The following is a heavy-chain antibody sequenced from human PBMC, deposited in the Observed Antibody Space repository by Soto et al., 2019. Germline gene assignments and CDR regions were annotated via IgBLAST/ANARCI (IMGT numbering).Heavy chain of an antibody. D-gene: IGHD2-15*01. V-gene: IGHV3-9*01. Sequence: GGSLRLSCAASGFTFDDYAMHWVRQAPGKGLEWVSGISWNSGSIGYADSVKGRFTISRDNAKNSLYLQMNSLRAEDTALYYCARLIGTRGYCSGGSCYEGVFDYWGQGTLVTVYS. CDR3: ARLIGTRGYCSGGSCYEGVFDY. J-gene: IGHJ4*02. CDR2: ISWNSGSI. CDR1: GFTFDDYA.